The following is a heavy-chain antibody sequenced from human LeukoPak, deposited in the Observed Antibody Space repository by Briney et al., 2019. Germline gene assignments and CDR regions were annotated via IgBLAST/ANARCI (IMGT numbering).Heavy chain of an antibody. V-gene: IGHV3-7*05. J-gene: IGHJ4*02. Sequence: GGSLRLSCAASGFPFSTHWMNWVRQAPGKGLECVATINQDGSEKYYVDSVRGRFTISRDNSKNTLYLQMNSLRAEDTAVYYCAKKFGSSAWYVGFDSWGQGTLVTVSS. CDR3: AKKFGSSAWYVGFDS. D-gene: IGHD6-19*01. CDR1: GFPFSTHW. CDR2: INQDGSEK.